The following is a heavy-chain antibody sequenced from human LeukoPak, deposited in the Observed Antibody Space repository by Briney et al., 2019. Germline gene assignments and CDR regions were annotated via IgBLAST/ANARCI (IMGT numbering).Heavy chain of an antibody. CDR2: IRSKAYGGTT. J-gene: IGHJ6*03. V-gene: IGHV3-49*04. D-gene: IGHD5-24*01. CDR3: TRDQGRRDGWYYYNYMDV. Sequence: GGSLRLSCTSSGFTFGDYAMSWVRQAPGKGLEWVTFIRSKAYGGTTEYAASVKGRFTISRDDSKGIAYLQMNSLKTEDTAVYFCTRDQGRRDGWYYYNYMDVWGKGTTVTVSS. CDR1: GFTFGDYA.